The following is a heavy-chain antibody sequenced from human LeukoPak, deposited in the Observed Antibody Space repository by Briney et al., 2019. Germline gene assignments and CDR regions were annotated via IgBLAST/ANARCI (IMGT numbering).Heavy chain of an antibody. D-gene: IGHD4-11*01. V-gene: IGHV4-39*01. CDR3: ASSKSTARAAI. CDR1: GGSISSSSYN. Sequence: PSETLSLTCTVSGGSISSSSYNWGWIRQPPGKGLEWIGSIYYSGSTYYNPSLKSRVTISVDTSKNQFSLKLSSVTAADTAVYYCASSKSTARAAIWGQGTMVTVSS. J-gene: IGHJ3*02. CDR2: IYYSGST.